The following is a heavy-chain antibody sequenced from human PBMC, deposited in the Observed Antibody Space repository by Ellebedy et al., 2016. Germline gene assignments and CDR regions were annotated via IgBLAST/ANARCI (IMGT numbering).Heavy chain of an antibody. J-gene: IGHJ3*01. CDR2: IIPMSGIV. D-gene: IGHD2-2*01. V-gene: IGHV1-69*10. Sequence: ASVKVSCKASGGTFSTFVVSWVRQAPGQGLEWMGGIIPMSGIVHYAQKFQGGVTITADKSTGTAYLELSSLRSEDTAVYYCARGGSCTSSSCYYGAFDVWGQGTMVIVSS. CDR3: ARGGSCTSSSCYYGAFDV. CDR1: GGTFSTFV.